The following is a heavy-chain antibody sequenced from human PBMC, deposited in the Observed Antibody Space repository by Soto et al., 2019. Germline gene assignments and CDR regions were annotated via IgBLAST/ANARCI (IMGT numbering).Heavy chain of an antibody. Sequence: EVQLVESGGGWVQPGGSLRLSCAASGFTFSSYSMNWVRQAPGKGLEWVSYISSSSSTIYYADSVKGRFTISRDNAKNSLYLQMNSLRAEDTAVYYCARADSGYAHGYYYYGMDVWGQGTTVTVSS. CDR2: ISSSSSTI. V-gene: IGHV3-48*01. CDR1: GFTFSSYS. CDR3: ARADSGYAHGYYYYGMDV. D-gene: IGHD5-12*01. J-gene: IGHJ6*02.